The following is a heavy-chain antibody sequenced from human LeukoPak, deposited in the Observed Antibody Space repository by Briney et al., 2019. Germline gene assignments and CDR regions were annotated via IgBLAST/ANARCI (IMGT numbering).Heavy chain of an antibody. CDR3: ARDCCNSAWYSD. J-gene: IGHJ4*02. CDR1: GFTVSSNY. Sequence: GGSLRLSCAASGFTVSSNYMSWVRQAPGKGLEWVSVIYSDSNTYYADSVKGRFTISRDNSKNTLYLQMNSLRAEDTAVYYCARDCCNSAWYSDWGQGTLVTVSS. V-gene: IGHV3-53*01. D-gene: IGHD2/OR15-2a*01. CDR2: IYSDSNT.